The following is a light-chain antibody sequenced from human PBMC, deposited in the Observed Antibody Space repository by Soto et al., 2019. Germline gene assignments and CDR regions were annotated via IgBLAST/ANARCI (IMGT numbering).Light chain of an antibody. V-gene: IGKV3D-7*01. CDR3: QQDYNLPALT. CDR1: QGVSAY. Sequence: MTQSPSSLSASVGDRVTITCRASQGVSAYLLWYQQKPGQAPSLLIYGASTRATSIPARFRGSGSGTDFTLTISSLQPEDFAVYYCQQDYNLPALTFGGGTKVEIK. J-gene: IGKJ4*01. CDR2: GAS.